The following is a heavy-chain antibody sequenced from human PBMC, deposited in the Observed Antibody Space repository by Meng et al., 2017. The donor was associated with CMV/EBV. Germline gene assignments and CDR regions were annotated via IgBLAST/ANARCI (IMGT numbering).Heavy chain of an antibody. CDR2: MNPTSGNT. CDR1: SYD. J-gene: IGHJ5*02. Sequence: SYDIILVRPATGQGLEWMGWMNPTSGNTGYAQKFQGRVTMTRNTSISTAYMELSSLRSEDTAVYYCARGPANYGSGSYSPYNWFDPWGQGTLVTVSS. D-gene: IGHD3-10*01. CDR3: ARGPANYGSGSYSPYNWFDP. V-gene: IGHV1-8*01.